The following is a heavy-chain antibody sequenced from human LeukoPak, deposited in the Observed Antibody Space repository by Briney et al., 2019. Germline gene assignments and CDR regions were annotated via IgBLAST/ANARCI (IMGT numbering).Heavy chain of an antibody. CDR3: ARLYCISTSCYTIDY. V-gene: IGHV4-38-2*02. Sequence: SETLSLTCTVSGYSFDSGYYWGWIRQPPGKGLEWIANIYYSGRTSYNPSLKSRVTVSIDTSTNKFSLKLYSVSAADTALYYCARLYCISTSCYTIDYWGQGTLVTVSS. J-gene: IGHJ4*02. CDR2: IYYSGRT. CDR1: GYSFDSGYY. D-gene: IGHD2-2*02.